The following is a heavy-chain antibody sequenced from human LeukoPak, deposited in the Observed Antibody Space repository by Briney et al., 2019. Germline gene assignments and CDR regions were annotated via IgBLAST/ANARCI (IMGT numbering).Heavy chain of an antibody. CDR2: IYPGDSDT. Sequence: GESLKISCKGSGYTFTNYWIAWVRQMPGKGLECLGIIYPGDSDTRYSPSFQGQVTISADKSISTAYLQWSSLKASDTAVYSCPRHRGGVGSDYWGQGTLVTVSS. V-gene: IGHV5-51*01. J-gene: IGHJ4*02. D-gene: IGHD3-16*01. CDR1: GYTFTNYW. CDR3: PRHRGGVGSDY.